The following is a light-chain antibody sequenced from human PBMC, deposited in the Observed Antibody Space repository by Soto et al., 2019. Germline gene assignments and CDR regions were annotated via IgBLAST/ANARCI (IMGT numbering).Light chain of an antibody. V-gene: IGKV1-39*01. J-gene: IGKJ5*01. CDR1: QSISSY. CDR2: AAS. Sequence: DIQMTQSPSTLSGSVGDRVTITCRASQSISSYLNWYQQKPGKAPKLLIYAASSLQSGVPSRFSGSGSGTDFTLTISSLQPEDFATYYCQQKNTFGQGTRLEIK. CDR3: QQKNT.